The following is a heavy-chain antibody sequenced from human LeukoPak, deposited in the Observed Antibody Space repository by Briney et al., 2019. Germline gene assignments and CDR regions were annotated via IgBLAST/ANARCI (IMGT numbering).Heavy chain of an antibody. CDR1: GFTFSNFA. Sequence: GGSLRLSCAASGFTFSNFAMSWVRQPPGKGLEWVSTLGGGGIDTYYADSVKGRFTISRDNSKNLLYLQMNSLRAEDTAVYYCARDPGWGALDHWGQGTLVTVSS. V-gene: IGHV3-23*01. CDR3: ARDPGWGALDH. J-gene: IGHJ4*02. D-gene: IGHD3-16*01. CDR2: LGGGGIDT.